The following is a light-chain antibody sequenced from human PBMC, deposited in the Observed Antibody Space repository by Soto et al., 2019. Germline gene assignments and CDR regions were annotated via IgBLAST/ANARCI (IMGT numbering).Light chain of an antibody. Sequence: QPVLTQSSSASASLGSSVKLTCTLRSGHSSYIIAWHQQKPGKAPRYLMKLEGSGSYNKGSGVPDRFSGSSSGADRYLTISNLQFEDEADYYCETWDSNTRVFGGGTKVTVL. J-gene: IGLJ2*01. CDR3: ETWDSNTRV. CDR2: LEGSGSY. V-gene: IGLV4-60*02. CDR1: SGHSSYI.